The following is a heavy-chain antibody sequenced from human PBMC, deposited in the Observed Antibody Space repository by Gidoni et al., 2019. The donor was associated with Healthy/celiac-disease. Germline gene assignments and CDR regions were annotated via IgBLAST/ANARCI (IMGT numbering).Heavy chain of an antibody. CDR3: AKPQTSYYDFWSGYYTGIGAFDI. Sequence: SSYGMHWVRQAPGKGLEWVAVISYDGSNKYYADSVKGRFTISRDNSKNTLYLQMNSLRAEDTAVYYCAKPQTSYYDFWSGYYTGIGAFDIWGQGTMVTVSS. CDR1: SSYG. CDR2: ISYDGSNK. D-gene: IGHD3-3*01. J-gene: IGHJ3*02. V-gene: IGHV3-30*18.